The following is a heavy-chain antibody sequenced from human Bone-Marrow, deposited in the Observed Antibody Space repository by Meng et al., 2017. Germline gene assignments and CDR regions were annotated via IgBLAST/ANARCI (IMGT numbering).Heavy chain of an antibody. CDR2: TNAGNGNT. Sequence: ASVKVSCKASGYTFTSYAMHWVRQAPGQRLEWMGWTNAGNGNTKYSQKFQGRVTITRDTSASTAYMELSSLRSEDTAVYYCAGTYYYDSGAFDIWGQGTMVTVSS. CDR1: GYTFTSYA. CDR3: AGTYYYDSGAFDI. V-gene: IGHV1-3*01. D-gene: IGHD3-22*01. J-gene: IGHJ3*02.